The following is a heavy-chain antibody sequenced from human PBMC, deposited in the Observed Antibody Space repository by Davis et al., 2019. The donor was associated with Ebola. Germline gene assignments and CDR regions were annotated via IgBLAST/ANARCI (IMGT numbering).Heavy chain of an antibody. J-gene: IGHJ6*02. Sequence: PSETLSLTCTVSGGSISSYYWSWIRQPPGKGLEWIGYIYYSGSTYYNPSLKSRVTISVDTSKNQFSLKLSSVTAADTAVYYCARAYCSSTSCSIYYYYGMDVWGQGTTVTVSS. D-gene: IGHD2-2*01. V-gene: IGHV4-59*12. CDR2: IYYSGST. CDR1: GGSISSYY. CDR3: ARAYCSSTSCSIYYYYGMDV.